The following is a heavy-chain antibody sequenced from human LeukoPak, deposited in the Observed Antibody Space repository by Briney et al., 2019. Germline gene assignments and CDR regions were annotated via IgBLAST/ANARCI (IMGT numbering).Heavy chain of an antibody. Sequence: AETLSLTCTVSGGSISSYCWSWIRQPPGKGLEWIGYIYYSGSTHYNPSLKSRVTISVDTSKNHFSLKLSSVTAADTAVYYCARGKLASAAEYFQHWGEGTLVTVSP. J-gene: IGHJ1*01. CDR3: ARGKLASAAEYFQH. V-gene: IGHV4-59*01. CDR1: GGSISSYC. D-gene: IGHD6-13*01. CDR2: IYYSGST.